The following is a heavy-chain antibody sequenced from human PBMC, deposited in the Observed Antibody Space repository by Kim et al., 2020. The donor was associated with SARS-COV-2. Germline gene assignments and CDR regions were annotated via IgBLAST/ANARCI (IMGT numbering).Heavy chain of an antibody. D-gene: IGHD3-3*01. V-gene: IGHV3-21*01. CDR2: ISSSSSYI. CDR1: GFTFSSYS. J-gene: IGHJ3*02. CDR3: ARDFMVMGYYDFWSGYYTDAFDI. Sequence: GGSLRLSCAASGFTFSSYSMNWVRQAPGKGLEWVSSISSSSSYIYYADSVKGRFTISRDNAKNSLYLQMNSLRAEDTAVYYCARDFMVMGYYDFWSGYYTDAFDIWGQGTMVTVSS.